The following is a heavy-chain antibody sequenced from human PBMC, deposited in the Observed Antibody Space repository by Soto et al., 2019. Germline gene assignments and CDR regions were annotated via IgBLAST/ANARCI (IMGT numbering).Heavy chain of an antibody. CDR2: IYYSGST. CDR1: GGSISSSSYY. V-gene: IGHV4-39*01. Sequence: LSLTCTVSGGSISSSSYYWGWIRQPPGKGLEWIGSIYYSGSTYYNPSLKSRVTISVDTSKNQFSLKLSSVTAADTAVYYCARMYYDFWSGYPYYFDYWGQGTLVTVSS. CDR3: ARMYYDFWSGYPYYFDY. D-gene: IGHD3-3*01. J-gene: IGHJ4*02.